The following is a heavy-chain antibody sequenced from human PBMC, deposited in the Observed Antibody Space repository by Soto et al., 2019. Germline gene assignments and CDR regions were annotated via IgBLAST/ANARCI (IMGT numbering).Heavy chain of an antibody. D-gene: IGHD3-3*01. J-gene: IGHJ6*02. CDR1: GFTFSIYA. Sequence: EVQLLESGGGLVQPGVSLRLSCAASGFTFSIYAMSWVRQAPGKVLEWVSAISGSGGSTYYADSVKGRFTISRDNSKDTLYLQMNSLRAEDAAVYYCAKFSNDFWSGLDVWGQGTTVTVSS. CDR2: ISGSGGST. CDR3: AKFSNDFWSGLDV. V-gene: IGHV3-23*01.